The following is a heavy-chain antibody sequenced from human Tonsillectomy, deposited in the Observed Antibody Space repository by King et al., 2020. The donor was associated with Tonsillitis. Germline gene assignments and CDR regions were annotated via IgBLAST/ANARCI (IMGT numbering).Heavy chain of an antibody. CDR3: ARDDTAMAIFIDS. V-gene: IGHV3-33*08. J-gene: IGHJ4*02. CDR1: GFTFSSYG. Sequence: VQLVQSGGGVVQPGRSLRLSCAASGFTFSSYGIHWVRQAPGKGLEWGAVIWYEGSNKYYADSVKGRFTISRDNSKNTLYLQMNSMRAEDTAVYYCARDDTAMAIFIDSWGQGTLVTVSS. D-gene: IGHD5-18*01. CDR2: IWYEGSNK.